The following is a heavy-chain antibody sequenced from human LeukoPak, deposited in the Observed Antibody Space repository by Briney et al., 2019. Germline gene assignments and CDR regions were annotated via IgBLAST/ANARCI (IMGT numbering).Heavy chain of an antibody. J-gene: IGHJ6*02. CDR1: GGSFSGYY. Sequence: PSETLSLTCAVYGGSFSGYYWSWIRQPPWKGLEWIGEINDSGSSTYTPSLKNRVTISLDTPKNQFSLKVFSMTAADTAVYYCARARFKVYTVRSFYYGMDVWGQGTTVTVSS. CDR3: ARARFKVYTVRSFYYGMDV. CDR2: INDSGSS. D-gene: IGHD2-2*02. V-gene: IGHV4-34*01.